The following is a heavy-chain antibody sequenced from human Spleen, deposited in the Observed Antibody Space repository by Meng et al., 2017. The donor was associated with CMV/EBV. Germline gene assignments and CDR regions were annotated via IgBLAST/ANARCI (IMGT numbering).Heavy chain of an antibody. V-gene: IGHV3-7*01. J-gene: IGHJ4*02. CDR1: GFTFSSYW. Sequence: SGFTFSSYWMSWVRQAPGKGLEWVANIKQDGSEKYYVDSVKGRFTISRDNAKNSLYLQINSLRAEDTAVYYCAMGPDYYDSSGYYLGYWGQGTLVTVSS. D-gene: IGHD3-22*01. CDR3: AMGPDYYDSSGYYLGY. CDR2: IKQDGSEK.